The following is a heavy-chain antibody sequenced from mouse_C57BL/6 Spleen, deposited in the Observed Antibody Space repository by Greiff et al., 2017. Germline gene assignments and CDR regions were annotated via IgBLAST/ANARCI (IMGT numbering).Heavy chain of an antibody. D-gene: IGHD2-4*01. V-gene: IGHV1-82*01. J-gene: IGHJ2*01. Sequence: QVHVKQSGPELVKPGASVTISCKASGYAFSSSWMNWVKQRPGKGLEWIGRIYPGDGDPNYNGKFKGKATLTANKSSSTAYMQRSSLTSEDSAVYFCARSDDYDEGGFDYWGKGTTLTVSS. CDR2: IYPGDGDP. CDR1: GYAFSSSW. CDR3: ARSDDYDEGGFDY.